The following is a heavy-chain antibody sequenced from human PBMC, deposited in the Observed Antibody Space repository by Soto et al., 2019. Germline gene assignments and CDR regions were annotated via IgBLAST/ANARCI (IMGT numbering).Heavy chain of an antibody. D-gene: IGHD4-17*01. V-gene: IGHV3-23*01. J-gene: IGHJ4*02. CDR3: AIAYSTVTTDPVNVVLFDY. CDR1: GCTFSSYD. Sequence: GGSLRLSCAASGCTFSSYDMSWVRQAPGKGLEWVSIITSDGRTYYADSVKGRFTISRDNSKNTVYLQMNSLRAEDTAVYYCAIAYSTVTTDPVNVVLFDYWGQGALVTVSS. CDR2: ITSDGRT.